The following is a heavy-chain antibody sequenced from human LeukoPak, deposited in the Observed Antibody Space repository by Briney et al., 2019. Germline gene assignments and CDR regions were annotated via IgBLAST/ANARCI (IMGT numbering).Heavy chain of an antibody. CDR3: AITTGPSSFDAFDI. J-gene: IGHJ3*02. Sequence: PSETLSLTCAVSGGSISSNNYYWGWIRQPPGKGLEWFGYIFYSGSTNYNPSLKTRVTISVDTSKNQFCLKLSAVTAATTAVYSCAITTGPSSFDAFDIWGQGTMVTVSS. CDR1: GGSISSNNYY. CDR2: IFYSGST. V-gene: IGHV4-61*05. D-gene: IGHD1-1*01.